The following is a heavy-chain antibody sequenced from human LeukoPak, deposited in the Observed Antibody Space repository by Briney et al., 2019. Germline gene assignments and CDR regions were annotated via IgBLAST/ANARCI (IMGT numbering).Heavy chain of an antibody. D-gene: IGHD4-23*01. CDR3: ARADYGGISDYYYYGLDV. J-gene: IGHJ6*02. V-gene: IGHV1-8*01. Sequence: ASVKVSCKASGYTFTSYDINWVRQATGQGLEWMGWMNPNSGNTGYAQKFQGRVTMTRDTSTNTVYMELSSLRSEDTAVYYCARADYGGISDYYYYGLDVWGQGTTVTVSS. CDR1: GYTFTSYD. CDR2: MNPNSGNT.